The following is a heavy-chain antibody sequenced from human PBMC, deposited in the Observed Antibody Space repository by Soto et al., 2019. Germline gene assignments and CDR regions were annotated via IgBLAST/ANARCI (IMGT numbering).Heavy chain of an antibody. CDR3: AKGDEFGSGFSVTYSFSMDV. J-gene: IGHJ6*03. CDR1: GFSFSTYA. CDR2: LSGSGGST. Sequence: EVQLLESGGGLVQPGGSLRLSCGASGFSFSTYAMNWVRQAPGKGLEWVSGLSGSGGSTYYANSVKGRFAISRDNSRDILYLQMNRLRAEDTAVDYCAKGDEFGSGFSVTYSFSMDVWGKGTKVTISS. D-gene: IGHD3-3*01. V-gene: IGHV3-23*01.